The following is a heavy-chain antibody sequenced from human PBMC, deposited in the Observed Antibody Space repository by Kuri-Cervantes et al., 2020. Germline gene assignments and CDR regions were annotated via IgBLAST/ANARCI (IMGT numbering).Heavy chain of an antibody. CDR3: VKDYGSGNYPFGDC. D-gene: IGHD3-10*01. J-gene: IGHJ4*02. V-gene: IGHV3-23*01. Sequence: SSSSYYWGWIRQPPGKGLEWVSGIIENGGSTYYADSVKGRFSISRDNSKNTLYLQMNSLRAEDTAIYYCVKDYGSGNYPFGDCWGQGTLVTVSS. CDR1: SSSSYY. CDR2: IIENGGST.